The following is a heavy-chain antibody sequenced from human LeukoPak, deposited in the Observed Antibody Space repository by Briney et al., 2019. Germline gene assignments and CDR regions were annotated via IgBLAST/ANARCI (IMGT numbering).Heavy chain of an antibody. Sequence: GGSLRLSCAASGLTFSSHWMNWVRQAPGKGLEWVANIKQDGSEKYYVDSVKGRFTISRDNSKSTLSLQMNSLSDEDTAIYYCATYRQVLLPFESWGQGTLVTVSS. CDR3: ATYRQVLLPFES. J-gene: IGHJ4*02. D-gene: IGHD2-8*02. CDR1: GLTFSSHW. CDR2: IKQDGSEK. V-gene: IGHV3-7*03.